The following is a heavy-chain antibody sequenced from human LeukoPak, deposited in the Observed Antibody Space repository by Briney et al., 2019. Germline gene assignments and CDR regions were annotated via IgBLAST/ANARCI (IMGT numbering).Heavy chain of an antibody. CDR1: GFTFDDYT. V-gene: IGHV3-43*01. Sequence: GGSLRLSCAASGFTFDDYTMHWVRQAPGKGLEWDSLIAWNGGSTYYADSVKGRFTISRDNSKNSLYLQMNSLRTEDTALYYCAKGAFSGSTKGSFDYWGQGTLVTVSS. CDR3: AKGAFSGSTKGSFDY. CDR2: IAWNGGST. J-gene: IGHJ4*02. D-gene: IGHD1-26*01.